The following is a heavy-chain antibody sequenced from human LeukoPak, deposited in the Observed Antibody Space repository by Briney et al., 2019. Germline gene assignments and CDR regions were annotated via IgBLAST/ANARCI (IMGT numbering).Heavy chain of an antibody. CDR2: IRTEAFGGTT. CDR1: GYSFTNYW. V-gene: IGHV3-49*02. CDR3: TGDLVP. J-gene: IGHJ5*02. D-gene: IGHD3-16*01. Sequence: GESLKISCKGSGYSFTNYWIGWVRQMPGKGLEWVGLIRTEAFGGTTQYAASVEGRFIISRDDSKSIAYLQMNSLETEDTAVYYCTGDLVPWGQGTLVTVSS.